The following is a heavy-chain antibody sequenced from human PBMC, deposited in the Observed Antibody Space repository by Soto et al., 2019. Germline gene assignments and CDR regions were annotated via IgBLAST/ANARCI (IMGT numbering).Heavy chain of an antibody. CDR1: GFTFNTYG. CDR3: ARADCTGAYCYSWPFNYGVDV. D-gene: IGHD2-15*01. V-gene: IGHV3-33*08. Sequence: QVQLVESGGGVVQPGGSLRLSCTTSGFTFNTYGMHWVRQAPGTGLEWLAIIWYDGSNKYYADSVKGRFTISRDNSKNTLYLQMNSLRAEDTALYYCARADCTGAYCYSWPFNYGVDVWGQGTTVTVSS. J-gene: IGHJ6*02. CDR2: IWYDGSNK.